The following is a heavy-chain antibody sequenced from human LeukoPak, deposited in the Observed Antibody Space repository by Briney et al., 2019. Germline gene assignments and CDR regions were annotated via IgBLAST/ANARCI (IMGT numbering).Heavy chain of an antibody. V-gene: IGHV3-23*01. Sequence: PGGSLRLSCATSGFSFSSYAMSWVRQAPGKGLEWVSAMSSSDDGRYYAASVRGRFTISRDNAKNSLYLQMNSLRAEDTAVYYCARVSFGVVTLPLLLGYYMDVWGKGTTVTVSS. CDR3: ARVSFGVVTLPLLLGYYMDV. CDR2: MSSSDDGR. J-gene: IGHJ6*03. CDR1: GFSFSSYA. D-gene: IGHD3-3*01.